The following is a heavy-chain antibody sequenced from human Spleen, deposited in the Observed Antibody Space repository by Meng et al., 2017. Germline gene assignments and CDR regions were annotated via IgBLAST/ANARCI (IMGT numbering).Heavy chain of an antibody. CDR3: ARGGELDS. J-gene: IGHJ4*02. CDR2: INGVFGTT. Sequence: QVQLVESGAEVMKPGSSVKGACKAPGGSFSNSVVGWVRQAPGQGLEWMGGINGVFGTTNYAQKFQGRVTITTDESTSTVYMELARLTSEDTVVYYCARGGELDSWGQGTLVTVSS. V-gene: IGHV1-69*05. CDR1: GGSFSNSV.